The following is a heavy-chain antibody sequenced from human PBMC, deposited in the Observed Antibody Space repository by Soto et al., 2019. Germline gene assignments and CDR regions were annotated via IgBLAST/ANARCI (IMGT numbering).Heavy chain of an antibody. Sequence: RASVKVSCKASGFTFSNYGLNWVRQAPGQGLEWMGWVSANNGHTNYAQNLQGRVSMTTDTSTSTAYMELGGLTFDDTAVYYCARDIESVTAKHFFYYYAMDVWGQGTTVTVSS. D-gene: IGHD2-8*01. J-gene: IGHJ6*02. CDR1: GFTFSNYG. CDR2: VSANNGHT. V-gene: IGHV1-18*01. CDR3: ARDIESVTAKHFFYYYAMDV.